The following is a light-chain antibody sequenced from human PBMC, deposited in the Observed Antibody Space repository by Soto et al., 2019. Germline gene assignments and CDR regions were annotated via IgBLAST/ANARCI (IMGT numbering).Light chain of an antibody. CDR3: QQSYSSPRT. CDR2: AAS. J-gene: IGKJ1*01. Sequence: SQITESPSAVSASVEDRVTITWRASQSISSYLNWYQQKPGKAPKLLIYAASSLQSGVPSRFSGSGSGTDFTLTISSLEPEDFATYDCQQSYSSPRTFGQGTKVDIK. CDR1: QSISSY. V-gene: IGKV1-39*01.